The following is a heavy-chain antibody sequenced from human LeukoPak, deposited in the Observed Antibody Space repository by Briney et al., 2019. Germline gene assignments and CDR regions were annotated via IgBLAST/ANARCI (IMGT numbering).Heavy chain of an antibody. J-gene: IGHJ4*02. CDR3: ASVYCSSTICYPSFDY. CDR1: GFTFSSYG. CDR2: ISGSSSII. Sequence: QPGRSLRLSCAASGFTFSSYGMHWVRQAPGKGLEWVSYISGSSSIIYYADSVKGRVTISRDNAKNSLYLQMNSLRAEDTAVYYCASVYCSSTICYPSFDYWGQGTLVTVSS. D-gene: IGHD2-2*01. V-gene: IGHV3-48*04.